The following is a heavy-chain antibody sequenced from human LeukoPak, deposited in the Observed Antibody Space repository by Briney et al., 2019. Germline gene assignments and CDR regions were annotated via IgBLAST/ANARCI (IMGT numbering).Heavy chain of an antibody. J-gene: IGHJ4*02. CDR2: ISYDGSNK. Sequence: PGRSLRLSCAASGFTFSSYAMHWVRQAPGKGLEWVAVISYDGSNKYYADSVKGRFTISRDNSKNTLYLQMNSLRAEDTAVYYCARDYDFWSGYYWLFDYWGQGTLVTVSS. CDR3: ARDYDFWSGYYWLFDY. V-gene: IGHV3-30-3*01. D-gene: IGHD3-3*01. CDR1: GFTFSSYA.